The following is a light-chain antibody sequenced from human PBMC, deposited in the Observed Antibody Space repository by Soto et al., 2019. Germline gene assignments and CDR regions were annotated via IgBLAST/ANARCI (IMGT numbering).Light chain of an antibody. V-gene: IGKV3-20*01. CDR3: QQDGSSPPWT. Sequence: EIVLTQSPGTLSLSPGERATLSCRASQSVSSSYLAWYQQKPCQAPRLLIYGASSRATGIPDRFSGSGSGTDFTLTISRLEPEDFAVYYCQQDGSSPPWTFGQGTKVEIK. CDR2: GAS. CDR1: QSVSSSY. J-gene: IGKJ1*01.